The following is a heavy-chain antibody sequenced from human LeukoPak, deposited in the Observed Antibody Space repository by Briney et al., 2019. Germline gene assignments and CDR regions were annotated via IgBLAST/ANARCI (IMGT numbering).Heavy chain of an antibody. D-gene: IGHD3-10*01. CDR2: INPSGGST. CDR1: GYTFTSYY. J-gene: IGHJ6*04. CDR3: ARAKMVRGVITYYYYYGMDV. V-gene: IGHV1-46*01. Sequence: ASVKVSCKASGYTFTSYYMHWVRQAPGQGLEWMGIINPSGGSTSYAQKFQGRVTMTRDTSTSTVYMELSSLRSEDTAVYYCARAKMVRGVITYYYYYGMDVWGKGTTVTVSS.